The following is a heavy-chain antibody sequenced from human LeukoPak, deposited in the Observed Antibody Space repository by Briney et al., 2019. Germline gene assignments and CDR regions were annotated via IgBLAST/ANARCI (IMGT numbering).Heavy chain of an antibody. CDR3: ARATTSGWYVDLDY. Sequence: ASVKVSCKASGYTFTCYYMHWVRQAPGQGLEWMGWINPNSGGTNYAQKFQGRVTMTRDTSISTAYMELSRLRSDDAAVYYCARATTSGWYVDLDYWGQGTLVTVSS. CDR1: GYTFTCYY. CDR2: INPNSGGT. D-gene: IGHD6-19*01. V-gene: IGHV1-2*02. J-gene: IGHJ4*02.